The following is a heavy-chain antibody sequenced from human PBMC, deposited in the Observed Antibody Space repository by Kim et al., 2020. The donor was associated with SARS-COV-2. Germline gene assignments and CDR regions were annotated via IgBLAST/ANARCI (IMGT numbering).Heavy chain of an antibody. D-gene: IGHD3-3*01. CDR1: GFTFDDYA. CDR3: AKDKGSSGITIFGVVHDAFDI. J-gene: IGHJ3*02. Sequence: GGSLRLSCAASGFTFDDYAMHWVRQAPGKGLEWVSGISWNSGSIGYADSVKGRFTISRDNAKNSLYLQMNSLRAEDTALYYCAKDKGSSGITIFGVVHDAFDIWGQGTMVTVSS. CDR2: ISWNSGSI. V-gene: IGHV3-9*01.